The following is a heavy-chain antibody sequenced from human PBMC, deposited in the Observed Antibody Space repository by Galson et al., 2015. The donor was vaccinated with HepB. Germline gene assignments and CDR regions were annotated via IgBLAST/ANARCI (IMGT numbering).Heavy chain of an antibody. Sequence: SVKVSCKASGYTFTSYGISWVRQAPGQGLEWMGWISTYTGNTKDARKFQDRVTMITDTSTSTAYMELRSLRSDDTAVYYCARVGDSSSWNPPWGLDVWGQGTTVTVSS. CDR2: ISTYTGNT. J-gene: IGHJ6*02. V-gene: IGHV1-18*04. CDR3: ARVGDSSSWNPPWGLDV. D-gene: IGHD6-13*01. CDR1: GYTFTSYG.